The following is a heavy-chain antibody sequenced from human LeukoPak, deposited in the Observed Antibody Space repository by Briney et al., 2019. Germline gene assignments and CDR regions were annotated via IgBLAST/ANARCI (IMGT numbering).Heavy chain of an antibody. V-gene: IGHV3-48*03. CDR2: ISSSGSTI. J-gene: IGHJ4*02. Sequence: GGSLRLSCAASGFTFSSYEMNWVRQAPGKGLEWVSYISSSGSTIYYADSVKGRFTISRDNAKNSLYLQMNSLRAEDTAVYYCARGDYGDYVLVYWGQGTLVTVPS. D-gene: IGHD4-17*01. CDR1: GFTFSSYE. CDR3: ARGDYGDYVLVY.